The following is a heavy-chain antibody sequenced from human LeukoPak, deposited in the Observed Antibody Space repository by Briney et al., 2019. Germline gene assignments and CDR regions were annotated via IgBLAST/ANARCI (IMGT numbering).Heavy chain of an antibody. Sequence: PSETLSLTCTVSGGSISSSSYYWGWIRQPPGKGLEWIGSIYYSGSTYYNPSLKSRVTISVDTSKNQFSLKLSSVTAADTAVYYCARDLGTGRAFDIWGQGTMVTVSS. V-gene: IGHV4-39*07. D-gene: IGHD1-1*01. CDR2: IYYSGST. J-gene: IGHJ3*02. CDR1: GGSISSSSYY. CDR3: ARDLGTGRAFDI.